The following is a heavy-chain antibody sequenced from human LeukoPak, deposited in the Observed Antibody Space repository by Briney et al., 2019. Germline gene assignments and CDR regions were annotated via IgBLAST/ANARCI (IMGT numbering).Heavy chain of an antibody. CDR2: INPSGGST. J-gene: IGHJ4*02. D-gene: IGHD3-22*01. Sequence: ASVKVSCKASGYTFTSYYMHWVRQAPGQGLEWMGIINPSGGSTSYAQKFQGRVTMTRDMSTSTVYMELSSLRSEDTAVYYCARGPTYYYDSSGYWGLERAPSYFDYWGQGTLVTVSS. CDR1: GYTFTSYY. V-gene: IGHV1-46*01. CDR3: ARGPTYYYDSSGYWGLERAPSYFDY.